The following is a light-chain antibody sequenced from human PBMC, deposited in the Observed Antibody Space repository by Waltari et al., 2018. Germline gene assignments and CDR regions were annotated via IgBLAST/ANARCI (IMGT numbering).Light chain of an antibody. J-gene: IGKJ3*01. CDR3: HQYYSLFT. V-gene: IGKV4-1*01. Sequence: DIMMTQSLDSLAVSLGKSGTSDCKSSQSLCYSSNSKNYLAWYQQKPGQSPKLLIYWESTRESGVPDRFSGSGSGTDLTLTSSTLQVEDVAVYYCHQYYSLFTFGPGTKVDIK. CDR1: QSLCYSSNSKNY. CDR2: WES.